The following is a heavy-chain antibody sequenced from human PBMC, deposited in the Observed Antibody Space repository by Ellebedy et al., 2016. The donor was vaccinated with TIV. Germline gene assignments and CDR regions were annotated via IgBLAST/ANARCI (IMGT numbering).Heavy chain of an antibody. Sequence: GGSLRLXCAASGFTFSSYSMNWVRQAPGKGLEWVSSISSSSSYIYYADSVKCRFTISRDNAKNSLYLQMNSLRAEDTAVYYCARDCIAVAGTVDYWGQGTLVTVSS. J-gene: IGHJ4*02. CDR1: GFTFSSYS. V-gene: IGHV3-21*01. CDR3: ARDCIAVAGTVDY. CDR2: ISSSSSYI. D-gene: IGHD6-19*01.